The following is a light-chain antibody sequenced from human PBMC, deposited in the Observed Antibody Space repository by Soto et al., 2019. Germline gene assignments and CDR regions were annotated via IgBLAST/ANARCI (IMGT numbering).Light chain of an antibody. CDR2: GAS. J-gene: IGKJ2*01. Sequence: EIVMTQSPATLSVSPGERATLSCWASQSVSTNLAWYQQKPGQAPRLLIYGASTRATGIPARFSGSGSGTEFTLTISSLQSEDFAVYHCLQSNNWYSFGQGTKLEIK. V-gene: IGKV3-15*01. CDR1: QSVSTN. CDR3: LQSNNWYS.